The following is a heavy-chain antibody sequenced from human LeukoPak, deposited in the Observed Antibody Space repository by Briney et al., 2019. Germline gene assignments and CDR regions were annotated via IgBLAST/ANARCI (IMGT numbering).Heavy chain of an antibody. CDR2: INHSGST. CDR3: AIGGIRIGFGESLAWFDP. D-gene: IGHD3-10*01. V-gene: IGHV4-34*01. J-gene: IGHJ5*02. CDR1: GGSFSGYY. Sequence: SETLSLTCAVYGGSFSGYYWSWIRQPPGKGLEWIGEINHSGSTNYNPSLKSRVTISVDTSKNQFSLKLSSVTAADTAVYYCAIGGIRIGFGESLAWFDPWGQGTLVTVSS.